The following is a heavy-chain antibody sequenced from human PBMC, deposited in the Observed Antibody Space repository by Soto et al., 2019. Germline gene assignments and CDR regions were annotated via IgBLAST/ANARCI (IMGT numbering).Heavy chain of an antibody. J-gene: IGHJ5*02. D-gene: IGHD3-22*01. Sequence: PGGSLRLSCAASGFTFSSYAMSWVRQAPGKGLEWVSGISGSGGSTYYADSVKGRFTISRDNSKNTLYLQMNSLRAEDTAVYYCARLGAYYQSLDPWGPGTLVTVSS. V-gene: IGHV3-23*01. CDR2: ISGSGGST. CDR1: GFTFSSYA. CDR3: ARLGAYYQSLDP.